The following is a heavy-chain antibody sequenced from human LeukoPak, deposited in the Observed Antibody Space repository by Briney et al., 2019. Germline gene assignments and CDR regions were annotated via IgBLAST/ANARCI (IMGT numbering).Heavy chain of an antibody. D-gene: IGHD3-10*01. V-gene: IGHV3-30*18. CDR3: AKGMAAYGSGSLFDY. J-gene: IGHJ4*02. CDR1: GFTFSSYW. CDR2: VSYDGPNK. Sequence: GGSLRLSCAASGFTFSSYWMSWVRQAPGKGLEWVAVVSYDGPNKYYADSVKGRFTISRDNSKNTLYMQMNSLRAEDTAVYYCAKGMAAYGSGSLFDYWGQGTLVTVSS.